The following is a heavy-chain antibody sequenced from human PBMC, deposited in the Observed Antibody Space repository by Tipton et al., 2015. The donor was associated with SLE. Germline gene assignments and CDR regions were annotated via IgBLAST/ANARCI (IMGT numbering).Heavy chain of an antibody. V-gene: IGHV4-4*08. J-gene: IGHJ5*02. Sequence: TLSLTCTVSGGSISSYYWSWIRQPPGKGLEWIGYIYTSGSNNYNPSLKSRVTISVDTSKNQFSLKLSSVTAADTAVYYCARGRIAAAAYNWFDPWGQGTLVTVSS. D-gene: IGHD6-13*01. CDR3: ARGRIAAAAYNWFDP. CDR1: GGSISSYY. CDR2: IYTSGSN.